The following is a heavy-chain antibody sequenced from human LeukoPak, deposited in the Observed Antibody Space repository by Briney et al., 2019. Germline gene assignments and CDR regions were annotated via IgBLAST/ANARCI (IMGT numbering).Heavy chain of an antibody. V-gene: IGHV3-23*01. CDR3: AKGSSSYYFAFDI. D-gene: IGHD6-13*01. J-gene: IGHJ3*02. CDR1: GFSISNSA. CDR2: ISGSGGST. Sequence: PGGSLRLSCAASGFSISNSAMSWVRQAPGKGLEWVSGISGSGGSTYYADSVKGRFTISRDNSKNTLYLQMNSLRAEDTAVYYCAKGSSSYYFAFDIWGQGTMVTVSS.